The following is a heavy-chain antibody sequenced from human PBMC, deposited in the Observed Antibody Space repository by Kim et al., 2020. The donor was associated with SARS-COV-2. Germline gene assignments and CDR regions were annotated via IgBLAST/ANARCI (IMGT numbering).Heavy chain of an antibody. CDR2: ISGIGGST. Sequence: GGSLRLSCAASGFTFSNYAMNWVRQAPGKGLEWVSGISGIGGSTYNADSVTGRFTISRDNSKHTLYLQMTSLRAEDTAIYYCAKHSCSGGSCYLGGDNWFDPWGQGTLVTVSS. CDR1: GFTFSNYA. J-gene: IGHJ5*02. D-gene: IGHD2-15*01. V-gene: IGHV3-23*01. CDR3: AKHSCSGGSCYLGGDNWFDP.